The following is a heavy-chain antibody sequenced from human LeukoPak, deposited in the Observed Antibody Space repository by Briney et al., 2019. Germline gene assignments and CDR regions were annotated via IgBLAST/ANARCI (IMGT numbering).Heavy chain of an antibody. CDR2: IGYEGVHK. CDR1: GFTFNNFG. CDR3: ARLGQQWLED. D-gene: IGHD6-19*01. J-gene: IGHJ4*02. V-gene: IGHV3-33*01. Sequence: GGSLRLSCAASGFTFNNFGMHWVRQAPGKGLEWVSFIGYEGVHKYYADSVKGRFTISKDNSKATLYLQMNSLRAEDTAVYYCARLGQQWLEDWGQGTLVTVSS.